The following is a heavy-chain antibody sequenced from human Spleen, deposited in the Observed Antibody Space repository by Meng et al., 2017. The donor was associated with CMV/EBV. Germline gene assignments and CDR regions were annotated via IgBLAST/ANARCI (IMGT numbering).Heavy chain of an antibody. D-gene: IGHD2-21*02. Sequence: ASVKVSCKASGYTFTAHYFHWVRQAPGQGLEWMGRINPSSGATDYTQKFRGRVTVTSDTSIRTAYMELSGLTSDDTAVYDCGREFPRWGLEFDYWGQGTLVTVSS. J-gene: IGHJ4*02. CDR2: INPSSGAT. CDR3: GREFPRWGLEFDY. V-gene: IGHV1-2*06. CDR1: GYTFTAHY.